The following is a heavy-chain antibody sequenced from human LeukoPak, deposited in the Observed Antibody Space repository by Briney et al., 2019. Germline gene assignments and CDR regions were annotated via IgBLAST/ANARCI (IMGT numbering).Heavy chain of an antibody. CDR2: INPNSGGT. D-gene: IGHD6-13*01. J-gene: IGHJ6*04. V-gene: IGHV1-2*04. Sequence: SVKVPCKASGYTFTGYYMHWVRQAPGQGLEWMGWINPNSGGTNYAQKFEGWVTMTRDTSISTTYMELSRLRSDDTAVYYCARDGGGIAAAAYYYYYGMDVWGKGTAVTVSS. CDR3: ARDGGGIAAAAYYYYYGMDV. CDR1: GYTFTGYY.